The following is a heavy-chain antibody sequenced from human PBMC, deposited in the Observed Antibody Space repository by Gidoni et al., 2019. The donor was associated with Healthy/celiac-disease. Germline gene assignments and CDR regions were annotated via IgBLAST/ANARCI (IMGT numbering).Heavy chain of an antibody. CDR2: IIPIFGTA. V-gene: IGHV1-69*06. CDR3: ARHNLNYGDYGLEILKSNYYYYGMDV. CDR1: GGTFSSYA. Sequence: QVQLVQSGAEVKKPGSSVKVSCKASGGTFSSYAISWVRQAPGQGLEWMGGIIPIFGTANYAQKFQGRVTITADKSTSTAYMELSSLRSEDTAVYYCARHNLNYGDYGLEILKSNYYYYGMDVWGQGTTVTVSS. D-gene: IGHD4-17*01. J-gene: IGHJ6*02.